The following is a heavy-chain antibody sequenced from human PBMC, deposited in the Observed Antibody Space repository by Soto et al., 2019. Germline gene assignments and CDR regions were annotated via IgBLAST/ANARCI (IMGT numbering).Heavy chain of an antibody. CDR2: IYWDDDE. D-gene: IGHD2-15*01. Sequence: QITVKESGPTLVKPTQTLTLTCTFSGFSLSNSGVGVAWIRQPPGKALEWLALIYWDDDERYRPSLRSRLTNTKDTSENQVVLTMTNVDPVDTATYFCTHKGGRGAGMDVWGQGTTVTVSS. V-gene: IGHV2-5*02. J-gene: IGHJ6*02. CDR3: THKGGRGAGMDV. CDR1: GFSLSNSGVG.